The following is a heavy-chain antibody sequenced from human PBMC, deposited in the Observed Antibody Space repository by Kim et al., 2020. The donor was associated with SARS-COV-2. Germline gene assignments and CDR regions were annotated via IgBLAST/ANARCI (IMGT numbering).Heavy chain of an antibody. D-gene: IGHD3-16*01. Sequence: GGSLRLSCAASGFTFKSRALSWVRQIPGKGLEWVASLTGKGDNSYYADSVQGRFIISRDNDRDTLYLHMRDLGADDTAFYFCARSERRNEGWVEPFDSWG. J-gene: IGHJ4*01. CDR3: ARSERRNEGWVEPFDS. CDR2: LTGKGDNS. V-gene: IGHV3-23*01. CDR1: GFTFKSRA.